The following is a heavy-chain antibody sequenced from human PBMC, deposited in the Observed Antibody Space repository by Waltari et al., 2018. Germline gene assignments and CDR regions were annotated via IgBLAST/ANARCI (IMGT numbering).Heavy chain of an antibody. CDR2: VNPDTGNA. D-gene: IGHD6-6*01. Sequence: QVLLVQSGSEVKKPGASVKVSCKASGYIFTNYYLHWVRQAPGQGPEWMCWVNPDTGNANYAPNFRSRVTMTWDASINTAFMDLSGLKSDDTAVYYCARDRTTMAARPGDYWGQGTLVTVSS. CDR3: ARDRTTMAARPGDY. J-gene: IGHJ4*02. CDR1: GYIFTNYY. V-gene: IGHV1-2*02.